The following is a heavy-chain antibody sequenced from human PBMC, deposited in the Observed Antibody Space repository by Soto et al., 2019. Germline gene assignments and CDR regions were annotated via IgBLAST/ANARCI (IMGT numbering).Heavy chain of an antibody. CDR1: GGSISSGGYS. CDR2: IYHSGST. J-gene: IGHJ4*02. D-gene: IGHD3-22*01. V-gene: IGHV4-30-2*01. Sequence: QLPLQESGSGLVKPSQTLSLTCAVSGGSISSGGYSWSWIRQPPGKGLEWTGYIYHSGSTYYNPSLKSRVTISVDRSKNQFSLKLSSVTAADTAVYYCARVFRGYYDSSGPADYWGQGTLVTVSS. CDR3: ARVFRGYYDSSGPADY.